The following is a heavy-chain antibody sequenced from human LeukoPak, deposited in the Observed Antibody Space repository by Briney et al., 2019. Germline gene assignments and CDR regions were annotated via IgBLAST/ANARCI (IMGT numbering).Heavy chain of an antibody. D-gene: IGHD3-10*01. CDR3: AREDYGSDLDY. V-gene: IGHV1-46*01. Sequence: ASVKVSCKASGYTFTSYYMHWVRQAPGQGLEWMGIINPSGGSTSYAQKFQGRVTMTRDMSTSTVYMELSGLRSEDTAVYYCAREDYGSDLDYWGQGTLVTVSS. CDR2: INPSGGST. CDR1: GYTFTSYY. J-gene: IGHJ4*02.